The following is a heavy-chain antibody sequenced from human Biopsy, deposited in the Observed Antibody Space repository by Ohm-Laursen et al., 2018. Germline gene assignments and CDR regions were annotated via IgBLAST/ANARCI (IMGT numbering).Heavy chain of an antibody. Sequence: WESLKISCKGSGYSFGNFWIGWVRQLPGKGLEWMGSIYPGDSDSKYSQSFQGQVTISVDASVSIAYLQWSSLKASDTAMYYCARSSAAGFYFYGMDIWGQGTMVTVSS. CDR1: GYSFGNFW. D-gene: IGHD2-15*01. J-gene: IGHJ6*02. CDR3: ARSSAAGFYFYGMDI. CDR2: IYPGDSDS. V-gene: IGHV5-51*01.